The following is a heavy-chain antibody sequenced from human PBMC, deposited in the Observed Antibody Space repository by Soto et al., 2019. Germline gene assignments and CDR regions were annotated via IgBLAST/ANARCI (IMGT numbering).Heavy chain of an antibody. Sequence: GGSLRLSCAASGFTFSSYAMSWVRQAPGKGLEWVSAISGSGGSTYYADSVKGRFTISRDNSKNTLYLQMNSLRAEDTAVYYCAKDPNRNIVVVPAATYNWFDPWGQGTLVTVSS. CDR1: GFTFSSYA. J-gene: IGHJ5*02. CDR2: ISGSGGST. V-gene: IGHV3-23*01. D-gene: IGHD2-2*01. CDR3: AKDPNRNIVVVPAATYNWFDP.